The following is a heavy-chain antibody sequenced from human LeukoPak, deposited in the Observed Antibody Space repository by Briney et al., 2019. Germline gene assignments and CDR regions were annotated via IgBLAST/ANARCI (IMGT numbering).Heavy chain of an antibody. CDR3: ARIPNSSSWYDDY. CDR2: INAGNGNT. V-gene: IGHV1-3*01. D-gene: IGHD6-13*01. Sequence: ASVKVSCKASGYTFTSYAMHWVRQAPGQRLEWMGWINAGNGNTKYSQEFQGRVTITRDTSASTAYMELSSLRSDDTAVYYCARIPNSSSWYDDYWGQGTLVTVSS. J-gene: IGHJ4*02. CDR1: GYTFTSYA.